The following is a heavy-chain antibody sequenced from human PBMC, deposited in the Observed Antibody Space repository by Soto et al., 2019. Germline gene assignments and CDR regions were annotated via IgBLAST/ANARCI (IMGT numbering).Heavy chain of an antibody. CDR1: GFTFSSYA. CDR2: ISGSGGST. Sequence: GGSLRLSCAASGFTFSSYAMSWVRQAPGKGLEWVSAISGSGGSTYYADSVKGRFTISRDNSKNTLYLQMNSLRAEDTALYYCVRFGLVAAIDYWGRGALVTVSS. V-gene: IGHV3-23*01. D-gene: IGHD6-19*01. CDR3: VRFGLVAAIDY. J-gene: IGHJ4*01.